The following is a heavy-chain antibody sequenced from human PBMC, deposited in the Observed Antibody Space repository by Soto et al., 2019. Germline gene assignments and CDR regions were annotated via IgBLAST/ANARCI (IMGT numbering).Heavy chain of an antibody. CDR2: ISYDGSNK. CDR1: GFTFTSYG. CDR3: AKDFGGYGMDV. Sequence: QVQLVESGGGVVQPGGSLRLSCAASGFTFTSYGMHWVRQAPGQGLEWVALISYDGSNKYYADSVKSRFTSSRDNSKNSLYLQMTSLRAEDTAVYYCAKDFGGYGMDVWGQGTTVTVS. V-gene: IGHV3-30*18. J-gene: IGHJ6*02. D-gene: IGHD2-15*01.